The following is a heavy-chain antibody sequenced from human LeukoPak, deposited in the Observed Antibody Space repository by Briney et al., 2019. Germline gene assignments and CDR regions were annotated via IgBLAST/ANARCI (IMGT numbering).Heavy chain of an antibody. V-gene: IGHV1-8*01. CDR3: ASEYCSSTSCYSN. CDR1: GYTFTSYA. D-gene: IGHD2-2*01. Sequence: ASVKVSCKASGYTFTSYAINWVRQATGQGLEWMGWMNPNSGNTGYAQKFQGRVTMTRNTSISTAYMELSSLRSEDTAVYYCASEYCSSTSCYSNWGQGTLVTVSS. J-gene: IGHJ4*02. CDR2: MNPNSGNT.